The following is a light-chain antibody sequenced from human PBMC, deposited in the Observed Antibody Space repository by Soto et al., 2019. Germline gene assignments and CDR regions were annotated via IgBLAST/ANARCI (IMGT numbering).Light chain of an antibody. CDR3: QQYGRSGT. J-gene: IGKJ1*01. CDR1: QSVSNNY. V-gene: IGKV3-20*01. CDR2: GAS. Sequence: VSRQSPGILSLSAGERATLSSRASQSVSNNYLAWYQQKPGQAPRLLIYGASNRATGIPDRFSGSGSGTDFTLTISRLEPEDFAVYYCQQYGRSGTFGQGTKVDI.